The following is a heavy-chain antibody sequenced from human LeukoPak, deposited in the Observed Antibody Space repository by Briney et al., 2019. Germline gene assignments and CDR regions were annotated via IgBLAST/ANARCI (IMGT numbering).Heavy chain of an antibody. V-gene: IGHV4-34*01. CDR2: INQSGST. J-gene: IGHJ4*02. CDR1: GVSFSGYY. CDR3: ARGSFDSSGYYYF. Sequence: SETLSLTCAVYGVSFSGYYWSWIRQPPGKGLEWIGEINQSGSTNYNPSLNNRVTISVDTSKNRISLKLSSVTAADTAVYFCARGSFDSSGYYYFWGQGTLVTVSS. D-gene: IGHD3-22*01.